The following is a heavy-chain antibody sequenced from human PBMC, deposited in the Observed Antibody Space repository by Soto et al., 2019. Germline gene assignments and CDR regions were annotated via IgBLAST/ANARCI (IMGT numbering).Heavy chain of an antibody. CDR2: IYPGDSDS. J-gene: IGHJ4*02. CDR1: GYSFTSYW. CDR3: ATQGADSSGWQHFDY. D-gene: IGHD6-19*01. Sequence: GESLKISCKGSGYSFTSYWIGWVRQMPGKGLEWMGIIYPGDSDSRYSPSFQGQVTISADKSISTAYLQWSSLKASDTAMYYCATQGADSSGWQHFDYWGQGTLVTVSS. V-gene: IGHV5-51*01.